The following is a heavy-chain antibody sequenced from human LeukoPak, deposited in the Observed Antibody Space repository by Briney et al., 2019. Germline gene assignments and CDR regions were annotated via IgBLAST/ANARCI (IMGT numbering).Heavy chain of an antibody. V-gene: IGHV4-39*01. CDR3: ATITFGGVKGSYYFDY. CDR2: MYRSGST. Sequence: SETLSLTCTVSGGSISSSNYYWGWIRQPPGKGLEWIGSMYRSGSTYYNPSLKSRVTISVDTTKNQFFLKLSSETAADTAVYYCATITFGGVKGSYYFDYWGQGTLVTVSS. J-gene: IGHJ4*02. D-gene: IGHD3-16*01. CDR1: GGSISSSNYY.